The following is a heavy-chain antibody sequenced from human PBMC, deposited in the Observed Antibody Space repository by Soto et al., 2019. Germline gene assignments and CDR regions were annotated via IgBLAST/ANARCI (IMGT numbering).Heavy chain of an antibody. CDR1: GFTFGDYA. D-gene: IGHD3-3*01. Sequence: GGSLRLSCTASGFTFGDYAMSWFRQAPGKGLEWVGFIRSKAYGGTTEYAASVKGRFTISRDYSNSIAYLQMNSRKTEDTAVYYCTRWGVTPPAKQYYDFWSGYRMVDYWGQGTLVTVSS. CDR3: TRWGVTPPAKQYYDFWSGYRMVDY. CDR2: IRSKAYGGTT. J-gene: IGHJ4*02. V-gene: IGHV3-49*03.